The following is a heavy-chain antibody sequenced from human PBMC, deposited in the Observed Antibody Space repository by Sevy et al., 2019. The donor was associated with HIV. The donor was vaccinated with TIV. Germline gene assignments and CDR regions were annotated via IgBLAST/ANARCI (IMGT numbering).Heavy chain of an antibody. CDR1: GFTFGDYC. D-gene: IGHD6-13*01. CDR3: TRWKAAQSIFDY. Sequence: GGSLRLSCTASGFTFGDYCMSWVRQAPGKGLEWVAFLKSDVYGGTADHAASVRGRFVISRDDSKTIAYLQMNDLKTEDTGVYYCTRWKAAQSIFDYWGQRALVTVSS. V-gene: IGHV3-49*04. J-gene: IGHJ4*02. CDR2: LKSDVYGGTA.